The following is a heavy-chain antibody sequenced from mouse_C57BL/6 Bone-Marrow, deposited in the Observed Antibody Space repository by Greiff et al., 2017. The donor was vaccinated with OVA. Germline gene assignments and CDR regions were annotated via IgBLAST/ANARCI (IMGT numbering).Heavy chain of an antibody. CDR3: TDGGFAY. CDR2: IRLKSDNYAT. J-gene: IGHJ3*01. Sequence: EVKVEESGGGLVQPGGSMKLSCVASGFTFSNYWMNWVRQSPEKGLEWVAQIRLKSDNYATHYAESVKGRFTISRDDSKSSVYLQMNNLRAEDTGIYYCTDGGFAYWGQGTLVTVSA. V-gene: IGHV6-3*01. D-gene: IGHD1-2*01. CDR1: GFTFSNYW.